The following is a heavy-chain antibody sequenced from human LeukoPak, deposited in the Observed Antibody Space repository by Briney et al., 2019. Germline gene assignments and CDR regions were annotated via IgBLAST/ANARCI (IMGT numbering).Heavy chain of an antibody. CDR1: GGSFSGYY. CDR3: ARGGAGYYDFWSGYYSGNYYMDV. CDR2: INHSGST. D-gene: IGHD3-3*01. Sequence: SETLSLTCAVYGGSFSGYYWSWIRQPPGKGLEWIGEINHSGSTNYNPSLKSRVTISVDTSKNKFSLKLSSVTAADTAVYYCARGGAGYYDFWSGYYSGNYYMDVWGKGTTVTVSS. V-gene: IGHV4-34*01. J-gene: IGHJ6*03.